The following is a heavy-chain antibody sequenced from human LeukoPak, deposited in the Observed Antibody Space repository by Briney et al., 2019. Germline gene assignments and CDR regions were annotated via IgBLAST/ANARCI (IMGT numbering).Heavy chain of an antibody. J-gene: IGHJ4*02. CDR2: IGPDGGTT. Sequence: GGCLRLSCAASGFTFSTYGMHWVRQAPGKGLEYVSGIGPDGGTTYYAKSVKGRFTISRDNSKNMVYLQMGSLRADDMAVYYCARGAQLTDYWGQGTLVTVSS. V-gene: IGHV3-64*01. CDR3: ARGAQLTDY. D-gene: IGHD6-13*01. CDR1: GFTFSTYG.